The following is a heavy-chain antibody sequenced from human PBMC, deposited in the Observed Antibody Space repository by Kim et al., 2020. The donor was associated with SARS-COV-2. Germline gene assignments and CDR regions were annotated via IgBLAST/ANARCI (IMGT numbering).Heavy chain of an antibody. J-gene: IGHJ6*02. CDR1: GYDFINYF. CDR2: IHPNSGST. Sequence: ASVKVSCKASGYDFINYFIHWVRQAPGQGLEWVGIIHPNSGSTIYAQRFQGRVTVTMDTSTSTVYLEVNSLRSEDLAVYYCAREPPNTSHGGNEGAYYYYGMDVWGQGTTVTVSS. D-gene: IGHD2-15*01. CDR3: AREPPNTSHGGNEGAYYYYGMDV. V-gene: IGHV1-46*01.